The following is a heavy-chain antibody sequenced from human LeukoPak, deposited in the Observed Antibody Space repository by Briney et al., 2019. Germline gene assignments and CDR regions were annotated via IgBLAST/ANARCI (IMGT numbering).Heavy chain of an antibody. D-gene: IGHD6-19*01. V-gene: IGHV3-74*01. J-gene: IGHJ4*02. CDR1: GFTFSSYW. Sequence: GGSLRLSCVASGFTFSSYWMHWVRQAPGKGLVWISRINSDGTSKNYAGSVKGRFTISRDNAKNTLYLQMNSLRAEDTAVYYCARGPPYSSGCPDYWGQGNLVPVSS. CDR2: INSDGTSK. CDR3: ARGPPYSSGCPDY.